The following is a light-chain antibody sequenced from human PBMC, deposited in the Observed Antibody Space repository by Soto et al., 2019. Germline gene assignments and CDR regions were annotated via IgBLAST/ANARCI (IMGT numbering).Light chain of an antibody. CDR3: QSYDTSLSAWV. CDR1: SSNIGSAFH. Sequence: QSVLTQPPSVSGAPGQRVSISCTGSSSNIGSAFHVHWYGHPPGTAPPLLISGNTNRPSGVPDRFSGSKSGSSASLTISGFQAEEVADYYCQSYDTSLSAWVFGGGTKRTVL. V-gene: IGLV1-40*01. J-gene: IGLJ3*02. CDR2: GNT.